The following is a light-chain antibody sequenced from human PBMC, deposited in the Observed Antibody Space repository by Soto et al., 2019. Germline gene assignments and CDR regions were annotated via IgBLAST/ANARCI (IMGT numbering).Light chain of an antibody. V-gene: IGKV3-20*01. CDR2: GAG. J-gene: IGKJ5*01. CDR1: QTVSSRY. CDR3: QQYGSSPSP. Sequence: VLPQSPCALSLSEGERVTLSCRASQTVSSRYLAWYQQKPGQAPRLLMYGAGGRATGIPEKFSGSGSGTDFTLTINRLAPEDFEVYYCQQYGSSPSPFGQGTQLDIK.